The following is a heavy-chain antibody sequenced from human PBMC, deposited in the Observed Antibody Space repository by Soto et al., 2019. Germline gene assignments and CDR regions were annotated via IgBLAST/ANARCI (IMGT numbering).Heavy chain of an antibody. V-gene: IGHV4-34*01. D-gene: IGHD2-8*02. CDR1: DGSISGYY. J-gene: IGHJ4*02. CDR3: ARDKITGLFDY. Sequence: SQTMSLTCAVCDGSISGYYWTWIRQPPETGLEWIGEINHSGSTNYNPSLKSQVTISVDTSKNQFSLKLTSVTAADTAVYYCARDKITGLFDYWGQGTLVTVSS. CDR2: INHSGST.